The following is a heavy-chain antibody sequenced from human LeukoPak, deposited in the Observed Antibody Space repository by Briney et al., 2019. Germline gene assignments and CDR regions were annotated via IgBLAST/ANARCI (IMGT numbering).Heavy chain of an antibody. CDR2: IFYSGST. Sequence: SETLSLTCTVSGGSISSYYWSWIRQPPGKGLECIGYIFYSGSTNYNPSLKSRVTISVDTSKSQFSLRLSSVTAADTAVYYCAGVSGSYYLVDYWGQGTLVTVSS. J-gene: IGHJ4*02. CDR1: GGSISSYY. V-gene: IGHV4-59*08. CDR3: AGVSGSYYLVDY. D-gene: IGHD3-10*01.